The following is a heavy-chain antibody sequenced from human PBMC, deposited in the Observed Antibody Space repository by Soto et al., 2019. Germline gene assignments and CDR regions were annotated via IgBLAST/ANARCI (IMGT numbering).Heavy chain of an antibody. Sequence: QVQLVESGGGVVQPGRSLRLSCAASGFTFSSYGMHWVRQAPGKGLEWVAVISYDGSNNYYADSVKGRFTISRDNSKNTLYLQMNSLRAENTAVYYCAKDGVVRGGPKEIDYWGQGTLVTVSS. CDR3: AKDGVVRGGPKEIDY. D-gene: IGHD3-10*02. J-gene: IGHJ4*02. V-gene: IGHV3-30*18. CDR2: ISYDGSNN. CDR1: GFTFSSYG.